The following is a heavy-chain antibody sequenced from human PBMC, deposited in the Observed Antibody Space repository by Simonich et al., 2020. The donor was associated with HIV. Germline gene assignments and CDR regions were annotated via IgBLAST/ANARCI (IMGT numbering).Heavy chain of an antibody. J-gene: IGHJ4*02. Sequence: QVQLVESGGGVVQPGRSLRLSCEASGFTFSSYAMHWVRQAPGKGLEWVAVISYDGSNKYYADSVKGRFTISRDKSKTTLYLQMNSLSAEDTAVYYCASGGSISSVWADDYWGQGTLVTVS. CDR3: ASGGSISSVWADDY. CDR2: ISYDGSNK. CDR1: GFTFSSYA. D-gene: IGHD3-16*01. V-gene: IGHV3-30*07.